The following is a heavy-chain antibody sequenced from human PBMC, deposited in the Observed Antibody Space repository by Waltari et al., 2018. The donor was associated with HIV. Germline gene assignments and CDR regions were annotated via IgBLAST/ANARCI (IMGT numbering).Heavy chain of an antibody. CDR1: GYSFTTYW. Sequence: VQRVQSGADVKKPGECVMNPGKAPGYSFTTYWIGWVRQMSGKGLECLGFICPGESDTRYNPSLQGQVTISVDKSISTAYLEWRSLKASDTAMYYCARLAVTLSVGSDYDSDYWGQGTLATVSS. CDR2: ICPGESDT. J-gene: IGHJ4*02. CDR3: ARLAVTLSVGSDYDSDY. V-gene: IGHV5-51*03. D-gene: IGHD4-17*01.